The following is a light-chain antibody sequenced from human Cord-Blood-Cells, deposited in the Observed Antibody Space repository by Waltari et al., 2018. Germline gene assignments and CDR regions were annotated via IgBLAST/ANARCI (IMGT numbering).Light chain of an antibody. Sequence: DIQMTKSPSSLSASVGARVTITCRASQSISSYLHWYQQKPGKAPKLLLYAASSLQSGVPSRVSGSGSETDFTLTISSLQPEDFATYYCQQSYSTPYTFGQGTKLEIK. J-gene: IGKJ2*01. CDR3: QQSYSTPYT. V-gene: IGKV1-39*01. CDR2: AAS. CDR1: QSISSY.